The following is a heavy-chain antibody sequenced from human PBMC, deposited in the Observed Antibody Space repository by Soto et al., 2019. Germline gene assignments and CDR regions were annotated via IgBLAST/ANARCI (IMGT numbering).Heavy chain of an antibody. V-gene: IGHV3-15*07. CDR1: GLTFSNAW. J-gene: IGHJ4*02. CDR2: IKSKTDGGTT. Sequence: EVQLVESGGGLVKPGGSLRLSCAASGLTFSNAWMNWVRQAPGKGLEWVGRIKSKTDGGTTDYTAPVKGRFTISRDDSKNTLYLQMNSLNTEDTAVYYCTTQLARYLRGDYWGQGTLVTVSS. CDR3: TTQLARYLRGDY. D-gene: IGHD1-1*01.